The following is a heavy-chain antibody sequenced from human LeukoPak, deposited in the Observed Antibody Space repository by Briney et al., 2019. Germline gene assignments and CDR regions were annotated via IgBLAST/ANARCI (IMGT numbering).Heavy chain of an antibody. CDR2: INAGNGNT. CDR3: ARGAVVVVPAARPMNYYYYYMDV. D-gene: IGHD2-2*01. CDR1: GYTFTSYA. J-gene: IGHJ6*03. Sequence: ASVKVSCKASGYTFTSYAMHWVRQAPGQRLEWMGWINAGNGNTKYSQEFQGRVTITRDTSASTAYMELSSLRSEDMAVYYCARGAVVVVPAARPMNYYYYYMDVWGKGTTVTVSS. V-gene: IGHV1-3*03.